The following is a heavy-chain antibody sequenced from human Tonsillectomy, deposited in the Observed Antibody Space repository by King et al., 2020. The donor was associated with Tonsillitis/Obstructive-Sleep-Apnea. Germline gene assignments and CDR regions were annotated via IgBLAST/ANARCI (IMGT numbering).Heavy chain of an antibody. CDR2: IIPIFVTA. CDR3: ASQRGDGDYADAFDI. CDR1: GGTFSSYA. J-gene: IGHJ3*02. Sequence: QLVQSGAEVKKPGSSVKGSCKASGGTFSSYAISWVRQAPGQGLEWLGGIIPIFVTANYAQKFHGRGTITADESTSTAYMELSTLRSEDTAVYYCASQRGDGDYADAFDIWGQGTMVTVSS. V-gene: IGHV1-69*12. D-gene: IGHD4-17*01.